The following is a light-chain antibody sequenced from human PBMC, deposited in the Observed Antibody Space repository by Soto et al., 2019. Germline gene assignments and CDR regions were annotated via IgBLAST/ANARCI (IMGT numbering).Light chain of an antibody. CDR1: RSLDSGQ. CDR3: QQYNNWPPLT. CDR2: DAF. V-gene: IGKV3-20*01. Sequence: EIVLTQSPGTLSLSPGESATLSCRASRSLDSGQLAWYQQKVGRAPRLLIHDAFMRATGIPDRFSGSGSGTDFTLTIARLEPEDFAVYSCQQYNNWPPLTFGGGTKVEIK. J-gene: IGKJ4*01.